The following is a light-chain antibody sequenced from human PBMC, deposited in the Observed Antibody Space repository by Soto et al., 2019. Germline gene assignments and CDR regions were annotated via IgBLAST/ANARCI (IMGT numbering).Light chain of an antibody. V-gene: IGKV1-12*01. CDR2: AAS. J-gene: IGKJ1*01. Sequence: DIQMTQSPSSVSASVGDRITITCRASQDLGGRLAWFQQKPGKAPQYLIQAASILQSGVPSRFSGSGSGTEFILTINNLQPEDFASYFCLQVYSFPRTFGLGTKVDI. CDR1: QDLGGR. CDR3: LQVYSFPRT.